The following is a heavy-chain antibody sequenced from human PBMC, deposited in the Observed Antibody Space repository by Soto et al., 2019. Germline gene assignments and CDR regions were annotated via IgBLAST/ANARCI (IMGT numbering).Heavy chain of an antibody. Sequence: QVQLVESGGGVVQPGRSLRLSCAGSALTFSKYAMHWVRQAPGKGLEWMAVISYDGGSTHYADSMKGRFTISRDNSKNTLYLQVNSLRADDTAMYYCARDFAGGNSPLFAHWGQGALVTVSS. V-gene: IGHV3-30-3*01. CDR3: ARDFAGGNSPLFAH. J-gene: IGHJ4*02. CDR1: ALTFSKYA. D-gene: IGHD2-21*02. CDR2: ISYDGGST.